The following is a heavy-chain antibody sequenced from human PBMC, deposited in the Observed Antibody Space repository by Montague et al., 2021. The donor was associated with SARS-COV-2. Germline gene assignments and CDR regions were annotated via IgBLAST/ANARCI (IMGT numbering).Heavy chain of an antibody. V-gene: IGHV3-48*03. J-gene: IGHJ6*02. CDR1: GFTLSYYE. CDR2: ISGSAGTI. D-gene: IGHD1-1*01. Sequence: SLRLSCAASGFTLSYYEMNWVRQAPGKGLEWVSYISGSAGTIYYADSVKGRSTISRDNAENSLYLQMNSLRAEDTAVYYCARAKNDYTWNDWYFYGMDVWGQGTTVTVSS. CDR3: ARAKNDYTWNDWYFYGMDV.